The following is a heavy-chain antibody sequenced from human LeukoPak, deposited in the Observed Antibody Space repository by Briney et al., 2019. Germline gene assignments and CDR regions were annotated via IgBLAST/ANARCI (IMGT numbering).Heavy chain of an antibody. D-gene: IGHD6-6*01. Sequence: GASVTVSCKASGYTFTNYGISWVRQAPGQGLEWMGWINTNTGNPTYAQGFTGRFVFSLDTSVSTAYLQISSLKAEDTAVYYCARAHSYSTSSLPGYWGQGTLVTVSS. J-gene: IGHJ4*02. CDR2: INTNTGNP. CDR3: ARAHSYSTSSLPGY. CDR1: GYTFTNYG. V-gene: IGHV7-4-1*02.